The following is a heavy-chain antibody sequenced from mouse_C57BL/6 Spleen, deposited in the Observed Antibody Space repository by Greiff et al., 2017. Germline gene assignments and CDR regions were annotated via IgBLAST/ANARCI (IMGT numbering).Heavy chain of an antibody. Sequence: QVQLQQSGAELVKPGASVKISCKASGYTFTDYYINWVKQRPGQGLEWIGKLGPGSGSTYYNEKFKGKATLTADKSSSTAYMQLSSLTSEDSAVYFCASPDAYFDYWGQGTTLTVSS. CDR2: LGPGSGST. V-gene: IGHV1-77*01. CDR3: ASPDAYFDY. CDR1: GYTFTDYY. J-gene: IGHJ2*01.